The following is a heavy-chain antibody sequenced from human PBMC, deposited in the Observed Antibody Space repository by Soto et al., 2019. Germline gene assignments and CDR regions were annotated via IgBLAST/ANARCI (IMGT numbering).Heavy chain of an antibody. V-gene: IGHV1-18*01. CDR3: ARYGRLEVAVTRV. CDR2: ISPYNGNT. J-gene: IGHJ4*02. D-gene: IGHD2-15*01. Sequence: ASVKVSCTASGYTFTRYGISWVRQAPGQGLEWMGWISPYNGNTNYAQKLQDRVTMTTDTSTSTAYMELRSLRSDDTAMYYWARYGRLEVAVTRVWGQGTPVTVSS. CDR1: GYTFTRYG.